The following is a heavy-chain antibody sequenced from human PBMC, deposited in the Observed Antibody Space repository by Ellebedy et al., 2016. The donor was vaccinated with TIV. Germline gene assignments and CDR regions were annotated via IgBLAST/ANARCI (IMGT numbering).Heavy chain of an antibody. CDR1: GGSISNSDYY. Sequence: MPSETLSLTCTVSGGSISNSDYYWNWIRQPPGKGLEWIGSIYYSGSAYYNPSLKSRVTVSVDTSKNQFSLNLNSVTAADTAVYDCARDPALPRGRIDTWGQGTLVTVSS. CDR3: ARDPALPRGRIDT. J-gene: IGHJ5*02. V-gene: IGHV4-39*07. CDR2: IYYSGSA.